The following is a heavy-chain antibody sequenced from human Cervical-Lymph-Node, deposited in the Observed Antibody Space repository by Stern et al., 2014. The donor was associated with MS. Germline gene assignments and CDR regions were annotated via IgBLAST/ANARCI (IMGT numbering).Heavy chain of an antibody. V-gene: IGHV4-31*03. CDR2: LFNTGNT. D-gene: IGHD6-13*01. J-gene: IGHJ4*02. Sequence: QVQLQESGPGLVKPSQTLSLTCTVSGGSVSSGDYYWTWIRQRPGKGLEWLGYLFNTGNTYYTPSLMSRLSISGDASYNQFSLRLRSVTAADTAVYYCARGRSRRVAASGTGFDSWGQGTRVTVSS. CDR3: ARGRSRRVAASGTGFDS. CDR1: GGSVSSGDYY.